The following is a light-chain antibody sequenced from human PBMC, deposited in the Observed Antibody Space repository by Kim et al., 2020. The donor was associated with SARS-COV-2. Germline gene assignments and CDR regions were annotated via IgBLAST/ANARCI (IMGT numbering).Light chain of an antibody. CDR1: QTVSSSY. J-gene: IGKJ1*01. Sequence: SPGERATLSCRASQTVSSSYIAWYQQKPGQAPRLLIYGASSGATGIPDRFRGSGSGTGFTLTISRLEPEDFAVYYCQQYDSPPWTFGQGTKVDIK. CDR2: GAS. V-gene: IGKV3-20*01. CDR3: QQYDSPPWT.